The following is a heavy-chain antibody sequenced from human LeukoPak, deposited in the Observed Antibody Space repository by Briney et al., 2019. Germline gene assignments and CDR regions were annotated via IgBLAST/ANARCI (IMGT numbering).Heavy chain of an antibody. J-gene: IGHJ6*02. Sequence: GGSLRLSCAASGFTVRGNYISWVRQAPGKGLEWVSVIYSVDTTFYADSVKGRFTISRDVFKNTVYLQMNSLRAEDTAVYYCARDSRGGYDYYDSSGYPGMDVWGQGTTVTVSS. CDR1: GFTVRGNY. CDR2: IYSVDTT. D-gene: IGHD3-22*01. V-gene: IGHV3-53*01. CDR3: ARDSRGGYDYYDSSGYPGMDV.